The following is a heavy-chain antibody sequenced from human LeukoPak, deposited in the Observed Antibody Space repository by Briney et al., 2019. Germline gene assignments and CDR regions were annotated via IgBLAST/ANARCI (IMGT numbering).Heavy chain of an antibody. CDR1: GFTFSSYS. CDR3: ARLSAFWSGYYPSTDY. Sequence: GGSLRLSCAASGFTFSSYSMNWVRQAPGKGLEWVSSISNSSSYIYYADSVKGRFTISRDNAKNSLYLQMNSLRAEDTAVYYCARLSAFWSGYYPSTDYWGQGTLVTVSS. D-gene: IGHD3-3*01. CDR2: ISNSSSYI. J-gene: IGHJ4*02. V-gene: IGHV3-21*01.